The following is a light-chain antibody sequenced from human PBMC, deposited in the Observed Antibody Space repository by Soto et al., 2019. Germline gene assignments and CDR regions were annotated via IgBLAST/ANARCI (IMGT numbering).Light chain of an antibody. CDR1: SSSVSSNNY. Sequence: QTVVTQEPSFSVSPGGTVTLTCGLSSSSVSSNNYPSWYQQTPGQAPRTLIYSTNTRSSGVPDRFSGSILGNKAALTITGAQADDESDYYCVLYMRSGIGVFGGGTKLTVL. V-gene: IGLV8-61*01. CDR3: VLYMRSGIGV. CDR2: STN. J-gene: IGLJ3*02.